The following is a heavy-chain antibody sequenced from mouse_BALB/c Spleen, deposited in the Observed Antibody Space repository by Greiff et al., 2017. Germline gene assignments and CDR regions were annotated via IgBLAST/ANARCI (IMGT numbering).Heavy chain of an antibody. D-gene: IGHD2-3*01. J-gene: IGHJ2*01. V-gene: IGHV5-17*02. CDR1: GFTFSSFG. CDR3: ARDDGYYYFDY. Sequence: EVKLVESGGGLVQPGGSRKLSCAASGFTFSSFGMHWVRQAPEKGLEWVAYISSGSGTIYYADTVKGRFTISRDNPKNTLFLQMTSLRSEDTAMYYCARDDGYYYFDYWGQGTTLTVSS. CDR2: ISSGSGTI.